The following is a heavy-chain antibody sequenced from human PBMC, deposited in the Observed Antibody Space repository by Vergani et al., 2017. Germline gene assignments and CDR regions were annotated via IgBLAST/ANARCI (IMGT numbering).Heavy chain of an antibody. CDR1: GYTLSGYY. CDR2: INPNTGGT. Sequence: QVQLVQSGAEVKKPGASVKVSCKASGYTLSGYYVHWVRQAPGQGLEWMGWINPNTGGTKYAQKFQGGVTMTWDTSISTAYMELSRLRSDDTAIYYCARLATVVVPAARPLDLWGQGTLVTVSS. J-gene: IGHJ4*02. D-gene: IGHD2-2*01. CDR3: ARLATVVVPAARPLDL. V-gene: IGHV1-2*02.